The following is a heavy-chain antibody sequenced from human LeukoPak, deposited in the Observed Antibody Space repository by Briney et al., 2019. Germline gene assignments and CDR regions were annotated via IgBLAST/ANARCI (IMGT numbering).Heavy chain of an antibody. D-gene: IGHD2-8*01. CDR1: GYTFTGYY. V-gene: IGHV1-2*02. CDR3: ATTFLMVYAIMFDY. CDR2: INPNSGGT. Sequence: ASVKVSCKASGYTFTGYYMHWGRQAPGHGLEWMGWINPNSGGTNYAQKFQGRVTMTSATSIRTADMELSRCRSDDTGVYYCATTFLMVYAIMFDYGGQETLVTVSS. J-gene: IGHJ4*02.